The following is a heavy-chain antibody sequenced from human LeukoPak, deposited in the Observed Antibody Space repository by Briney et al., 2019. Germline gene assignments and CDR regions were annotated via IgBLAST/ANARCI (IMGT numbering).Heavy chain of an antibody. CDR3: ARDLILADNGGSSAHDY. CDR2: IRYDGSNK. J-gene: IGHJ4*02. D-gene: IGHD2-15*01. V-gene: IGHV3-30*02. Sequence: PGGSLRLSCAASGFTFSSYGMHWVRQAPGKGLEWVAFIRYDGSNKYYADSVKGRFTISRDNSKNTLYLQMNSLRAEDTAVYYCARDLILADNGGSSAHDYWGQGTLVTVSS. CDR1: GFTFSSYG.